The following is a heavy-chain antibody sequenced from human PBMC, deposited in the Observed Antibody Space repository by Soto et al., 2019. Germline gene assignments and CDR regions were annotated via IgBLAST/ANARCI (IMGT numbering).Heavy chain of an antibody. CDR1: GGTFSNYA. CDR3: ARDPVGGTERRFEP. Sequence: QVYLVQSGAEAKKPGSSVKVSCKSSGGTFSNYALSWVRQAPGQGLEWMGGIIPVFGAANYAQRFQGRVTITADKSTSTGYMELSSLRSDDTAVYYCARDPVGGTERRFEPWGQGTLVTVSS. CDR2: IIPVFGAA. D-gene: IGHD6-19*01. V-gene: IGHV1-69*06. J-gene: IGHJ5*02.